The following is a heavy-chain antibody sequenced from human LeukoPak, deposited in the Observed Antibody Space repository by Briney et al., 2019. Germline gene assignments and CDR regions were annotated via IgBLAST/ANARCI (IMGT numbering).Heavy chain of an antibody. Sequence: GGSLRLSCAASGFTVSSNYMSWVRQAPGKGLEWVSVIYSDGSTFHADSVKGRFTISRDNSKNTLYLQMNSLRAEDTAVYYCTKVRQAYYDSSGPFDYWGQGTLVTVSS. J-gene: IGHJ4*02. CDR2: IYSDGST. CDR3: TKVRQAYYDSSGPFDY. CDR1: GFTVSSNY. V-gene: IGHV3-53*01. D-gene: IGHD3-22*01.